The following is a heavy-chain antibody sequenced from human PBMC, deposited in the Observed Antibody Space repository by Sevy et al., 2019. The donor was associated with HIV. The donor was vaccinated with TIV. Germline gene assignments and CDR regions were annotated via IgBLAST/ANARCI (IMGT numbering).Heavy chain of an antibody. J-gene: IGHJ4*02. CDR3: ARLFYGSADY. V-gene: IGHV3-23*01. Sequence: GGSLRLSCAASGFSFSNYAMSWVRQAPGKGLEWVSTLIGGGSRTYYADSVTGRFTISRDNPRKSLYLQMNSLSAEDTAVYYCARLFYGSADYWGQGTLVTVSS. CDR1: GFSFSNYA. CDR2: LIGGGSRT. D-gene: IGHD3-10*01.